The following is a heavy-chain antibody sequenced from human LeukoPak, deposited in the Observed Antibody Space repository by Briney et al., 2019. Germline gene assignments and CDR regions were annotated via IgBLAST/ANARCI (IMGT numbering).Heavy chain of an antibody. Sequence: GGSLRLSCAASGSTFSSYSMNWVRQAPGKGLEWVSSISSSSSYIYYADSVKGRFTISRDNAKNSLYLQMNSLRAEDTAVYYCARGSGYYYDKVDYWGQGTLVTVSS. V-gene: IGHV3-21*01. CDR3: ARGSGYYYDKVDY. CDR1: GSTFSSYS. J-gene: IGHJ4*02. CDR2: ISSSSSYI. D-gene: IGHD3-22*01.